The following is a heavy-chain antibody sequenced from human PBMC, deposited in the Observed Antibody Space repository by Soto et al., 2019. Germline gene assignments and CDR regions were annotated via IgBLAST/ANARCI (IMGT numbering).Heavy chain of an antibody. CDR1: GFTFSSSG. CDR2: ISVRGDYR. CDR3: ANHGGFDF. V-gene: IGHV3-23*01. J-gene: IGHJ3*01. Sequence: EGQLLQSGGGLVQPGESLRVSCAASGFTFSSSGMSWVRQAPGKGLEWVSSISVRGDYRYYADSVKGRFTISRDNSKNTLYLQMNSLKAEDTAVYYCANHGGFDFWGQGTMVAVSS.